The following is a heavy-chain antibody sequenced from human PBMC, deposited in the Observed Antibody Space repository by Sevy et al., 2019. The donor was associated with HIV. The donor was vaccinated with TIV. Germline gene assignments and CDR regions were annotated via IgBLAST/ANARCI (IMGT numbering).Heavy chain of an antibody. V-gene: IGHV4-38-2*02. Sequence: SETLSLTCAVSGYSISSGYYWGWIRQPPGKGLEWIGSIYHSGSTYYNPSLKSRVTISVDTSKNQFSLKLSSVTAADTAVYYCARDGILWFGESAYWGQGTLVTVSS. D-gene: IGHD3-10*01. CDR2: IYHSGST. CDR3: ARDGILWFGESAY. J-gene: IGHJ4*02. CDR1: GYSISSGYY.